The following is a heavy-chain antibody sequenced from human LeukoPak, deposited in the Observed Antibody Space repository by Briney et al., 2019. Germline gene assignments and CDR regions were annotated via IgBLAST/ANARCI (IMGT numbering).Heavy chain of an antibody. V-gene: IGHV3-23*01. Sequence: GGSLRLSCAASGFTFSSYAMSWVRQAPGKGLEWASAISGSGGSTYYADSVKGRFTISRDNSKNTLYLQMNSLRAEDTAVYYCAKDPQPYYDSSGYYSSWGQGTLVTVSS. D-gene: IGHD3-22*01. J-gene: IGHJ5*02. CDR1: GFTFSSYA. CDR3: AKDPQPYYDSSGYYSS. CDR2: ISGSGGST.